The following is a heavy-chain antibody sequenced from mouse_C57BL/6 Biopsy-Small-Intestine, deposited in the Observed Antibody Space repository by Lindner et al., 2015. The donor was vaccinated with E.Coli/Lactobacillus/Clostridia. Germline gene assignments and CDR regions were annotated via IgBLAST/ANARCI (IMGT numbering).Heavy chain of an antibody. V-gene: IGHV1-19*01. CDR2: INPYNGGT. CDR1: GYTFTDYY. CDR3: ARSRDYYGSSYGA. Sequence: VQLQESGPVLVKPGASVKMSCKASGYTFTDYYMNWVKQSHGKSLEWIGVINPYNGGTSYNQKFKGKATLTVDKSSSTAYMELNSLTSEDSAVYYCARSRDYYGSSYGAWDQGTLVTVSA. D-gene: IGHD1-1*01. J-gene: IGHJ3*01.